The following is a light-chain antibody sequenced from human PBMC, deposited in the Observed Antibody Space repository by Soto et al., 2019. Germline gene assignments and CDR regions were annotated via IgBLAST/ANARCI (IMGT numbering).Light chain of an antibody. CDR2: GST. CDR1: GSNIGAPYD. CDR3: QSYDSSLSGYV. V-gene: IGLV1-40*01. Sequence: QSVLTQPPSLSGAPGQRVTISCTGSGSNIGAPYDVHWYQHLPGTAPKLLIYGSTNRPSGVPGRFSGSKSGTSASLAITGLQAEDEADYYCQSYDSSLSGYVFGAGTKVNFL. J-gene: IGLJ1*01.